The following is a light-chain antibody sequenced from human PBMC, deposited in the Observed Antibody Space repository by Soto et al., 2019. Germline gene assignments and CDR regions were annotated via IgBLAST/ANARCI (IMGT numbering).Light chain of an antibody. CDR3: QHYSNWPPT. CDR2: YAS. Sequence: EMVMTQSPATLSVSPGERVTLSCRASESVHRNLAWYQQKPGQGPSLLIYYASTRATGVPDRFTGSGSGTEFTLTISSLQSEDFLVYHCQHYSNWPPTFGPGTKVEIK. CDR1: ESVHRN. J-gene: IGKJ3*01. V-gene: IGKV3-15*01.